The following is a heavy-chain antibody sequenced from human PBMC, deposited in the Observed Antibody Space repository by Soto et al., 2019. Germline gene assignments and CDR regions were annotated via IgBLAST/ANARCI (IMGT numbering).Heavy chain of an antibody. CDR1: GFVFGDAW. CDR2: IISQTDGGTT. CDR3: TTDYYFGSGNGDY. D-gene: IGHD3-10*01. V-gene: IGHV3-15*01. Sequence: EVQLVESGGGLVKPGGSLRLSCATSGFVFGDAWMTWVRQAPGKGLEWVGRIISQTDGGTTDYAAPVKGRFSISRDDSKNMLFLQMNSLKTEDTGVYYCTTDYYFGSGNGDYWGQGTLVTVSS. J-gene: IGHJ4*02.